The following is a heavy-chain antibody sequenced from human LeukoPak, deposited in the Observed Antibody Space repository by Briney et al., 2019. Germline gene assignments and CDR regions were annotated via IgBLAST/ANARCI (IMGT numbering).Heavy chain of an antibody. CDR1: GFTFSSYA. CDR3: AKGPERFLEWLPDYYFDY. D-gene: IGHD3-3*01. J-gene: IGHJ4*02. CDR2: ISYDGSNK. Sequence: GGSLRLSCAASGFTFSSYAMHWVRQAPGKGLEWVAVISYDGSNKYYADSVKGRFTISRDNSKNTLYLQMNSLRAEDTAVYYCAKGPERFLEWLPDYYFDYWGQGTLVTVSS. V-gene: IGHV3-30*04.